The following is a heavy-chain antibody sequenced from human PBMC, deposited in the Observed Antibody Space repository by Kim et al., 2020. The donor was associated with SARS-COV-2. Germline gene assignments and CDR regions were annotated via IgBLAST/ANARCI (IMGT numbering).Heavy chain of an antibody. CDR2: IKQDGSEK. V-gene: IGHV3-7*03. Sequence: GGSLRLSCAASGFTFSSYWMSWVRQAPGKGLEWVANIKQDGSEKYYVDSVKGRFTISRDNAKNSLYLQMNSLRAEDTAVYYCARGQVRFLEWQNWFDPWGQGTLVTVSS. D-gene: IGHD3-3*01. CDR3: ARGQVRFLEWQNWFDP. J-gene: IGHJ5*02. CDR1: GFTFSSYW.